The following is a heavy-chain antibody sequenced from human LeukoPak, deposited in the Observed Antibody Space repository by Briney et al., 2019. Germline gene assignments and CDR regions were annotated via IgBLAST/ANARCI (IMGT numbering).Heavy chain of an antibody. CDR3: ARLFRDVTTFDY. CDR2: IKQDGSQK. J-gene: IGHJ4*02. V-gene: IGHV3-7*01. Sequence: GGSLRLSCTASGFTLSTSWMSWVRQAPGRGLEWVASIKQDGSQKYYVDPVKGRFTISRDNVQNSLYLQMNSLRAEDTAVYYCARLFRDVTTFDYWGQGTLVTVSS. D-gene: IGHD1-1*01. CDR1: GFTLSTSW.